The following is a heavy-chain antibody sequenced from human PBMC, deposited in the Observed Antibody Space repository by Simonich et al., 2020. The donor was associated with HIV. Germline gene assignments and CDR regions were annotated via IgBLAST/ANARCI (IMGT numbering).Heavy chain of an antibody. Sequence: QVRLQQWGAGLLKPSKTLSLTCAVYGGSFSGYYWSWIRQSPGRGLEWIGEITYSIRHNYKPSLNSRVTISVDTATKQFSLKLNSVTVADTAVYYCAREVGYYPPHLEENNAFDFWGQGTLVTVSS. CDR2: ITYSIRH. J-gene: IGHJ3*01. D-gene: IGHD3-10*01. V-gene: IGHV4-34*01. CDR1: GGSFSGYY. CDR3: AREVGYYPPHLEENNAFDF.